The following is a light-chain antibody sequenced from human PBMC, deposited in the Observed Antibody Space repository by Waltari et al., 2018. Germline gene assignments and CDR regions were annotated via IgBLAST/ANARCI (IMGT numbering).Light chain of an antibody. Sequence: DIVMTQSPDSLAVSLGERATINCKSSQSVLYSSNNKNYLAWYQQKPGQPPKLLIYWASTRKSGVPDRFSGSGSGTDFTLTISSLQAEDVAVYYCQKYYSTLLTFGGGTKVEIK. CDR1: QSVLYSSNNKNY. CDR2: WAS. V-gene: IGKV4-1*01. J-gene: IGKJ4*01. CDR3: QKYYSTLLT.